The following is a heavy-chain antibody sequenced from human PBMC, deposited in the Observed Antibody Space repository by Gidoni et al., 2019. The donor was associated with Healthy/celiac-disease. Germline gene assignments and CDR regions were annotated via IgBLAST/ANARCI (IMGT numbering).Heavy chain of an antibody. CDR2: IIPIFGTA. CDR1: GGTFSSYA. CDR3: AREQQWHEGPLSNYYYGMDV. Sequence: QVQLVQSGAEVKKPGSSVKVSCKASGGTFSSYAISWVRQAPGQGLEWMGGIIPIFGTANYAQKFQGRVTITADKSTSTAYMELSSLRSEDTAVYYCAREQQWHEGPLSNYYYGMDVWGQGTTVTVSS. J-gene: IGHJ6*02. V-gene: IGHV1-69*06. D-gene: IGHD6-19*01.